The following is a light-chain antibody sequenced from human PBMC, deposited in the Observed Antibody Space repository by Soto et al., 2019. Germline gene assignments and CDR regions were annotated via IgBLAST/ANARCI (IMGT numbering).Light chain of an antibody. CDR3: QQYNSYYT. CDR2: KAP. J-gene: IGKJ2*01. CDR1: QSISSW. V-gene: IGKV1-5*03. Sequence: DIPMTQSPSTLSASVGDRVTITCRASQSISSWLAWYQQKPGKAPKLLIYKAPSLESGVPSRFRGSGSGTEFTLTISSLQPDDFPTYYCQQYNSYYTFGQGTKLEIK.